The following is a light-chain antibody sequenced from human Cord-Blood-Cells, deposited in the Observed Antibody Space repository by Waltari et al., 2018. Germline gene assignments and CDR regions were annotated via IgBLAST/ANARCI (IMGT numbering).Light chain of an antibody. V-gene: IGLV2-14*01. Sequence: QSALTQPASVSGSPGQSITISCTGTSSHVGGYNYVSWYQQHPGTAPNLMIYDVSNRPSGVSNRFSGSKSGNTASLTISGLQAEDEADYYCSSYTSSSTYVFGTGTKVTVL. CDR1: SSHVGGYNY. J-gene: IGLJ1*01. CDR3: SSYTSSSTYV. CDR2: DVS.